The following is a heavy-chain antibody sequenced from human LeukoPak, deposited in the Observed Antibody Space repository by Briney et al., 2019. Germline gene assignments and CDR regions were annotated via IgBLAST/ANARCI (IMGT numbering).Heavy chain of an antibody. CDR3: AKLGNYDLMIDY. J-gene: IGHJ4*02. V-gene: IGHV4-38-2*02. CDR1: GYSIRSGHH. CDR2: IYHSGNT. Sequence: SETLSLTCTVSGYSIRSGHHWGWIRQPPGKGLAWIGNIYHSGNTYYNPSLKSRVTISVDTSKNQFSLKLSSVTAADTAVYYCAKLGNYDLMIDYWGQGTLVTVSS. D-gene: IGHD3-3*01.